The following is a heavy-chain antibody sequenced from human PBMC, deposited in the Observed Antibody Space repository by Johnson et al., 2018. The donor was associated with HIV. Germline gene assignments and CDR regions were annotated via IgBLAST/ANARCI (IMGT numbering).Heavy chain of an antibody. V-gene: IGHV3-20*04. CDR1: GFTFSSYA. CDR3: ARDGESQQLPLGDAFDV. D-gene: IGHD6-13*01. J-gene: IGHJ3*01. CDR2: INWNGGST. Sequence: VQLVESGGGVVQPGRSLRLSCAASGFTFSSYAMYWVRQAPGKGLEWVSGINWNGGSTGYADSVKGRFTISRDNSKNSLYLQMNSLRTEDTALYYCARDGESQQLPLGDAFDVWGQGTMVTVSS.